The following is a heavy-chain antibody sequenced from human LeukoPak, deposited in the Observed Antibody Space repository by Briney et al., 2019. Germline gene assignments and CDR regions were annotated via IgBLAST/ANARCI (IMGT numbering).Heavy chain of an antibody. J-gene: IGHJ4*02. D-gene: IGHD5-12*01. CDR2: ITGSGNTT. V-gene: IGHV3-23*01. CDR3: AKDGWGFGSGYDGYYFDY. CDR1: GFHFNTYA. Sequence: GGSLRLSCAASGFHFNTYAMSWVRQAPGKGLDWVSSITGSGNTTYYADSVKGRLTISRDNSKNTLYLQMNSLRAEDTAVYYCAKDGWGFGSGYDGYYFDYWGQGTLVTVSS.